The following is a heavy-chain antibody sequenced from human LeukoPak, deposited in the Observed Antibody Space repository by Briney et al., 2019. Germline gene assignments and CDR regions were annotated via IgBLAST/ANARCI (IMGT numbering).Heavy chain of an antibody. CDR2: ISYDGSNI. CDR3: ARDLGPTYCILDY. J-gene: IGHJ4*02. CDR1: EFTFTNYA. Sequence: GGSLRPSCAASEFTFTNYAFHWVRQAPGKGLEWVAFISYDGSNIFYADSVKGRFTISRDDSKSTLSLQMNGLRAEDTAVYYCARDLGPTYCILDYWGQGTLVTVSS. D-gene: IGHD2-15*01. V-gene: IGHV3-30-3*01.